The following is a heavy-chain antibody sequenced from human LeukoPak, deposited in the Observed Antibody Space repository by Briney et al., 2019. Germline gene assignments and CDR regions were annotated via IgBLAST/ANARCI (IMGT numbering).Heavy chain of an antibody. J-gene: IGHJ3*02. Sequence: GGSLRLSCVASGFTLRSYVMNWVRQTPGKGLEWVSSISGSGDSTFYADSVKGRFTISRDNAKNSLYLQMNSLRAEDTAVYYCARDSGEIGAFDIWGQGTMVTVSS. CDR1: GFTLRSYV. CDR2: ISGSGDST. V-gene: IGHV3-23*01. D-gene: IGHD3-10*01. CDR3: ARDSGEIGAFDI.